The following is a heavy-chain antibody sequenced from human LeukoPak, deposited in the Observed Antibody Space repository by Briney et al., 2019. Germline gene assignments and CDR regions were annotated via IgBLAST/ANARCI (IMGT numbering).Heavy chain of an antibody. CDR3: ASPSGTYYSRFHY. Sequence: PSETLSLTCTVSGGSISSSNYYWGWIRQPSGKGLEWIGSIYYSGSTYYNPSLKSRVTISVDTSKNQFSLKLSSVTAADTAVYYCASPSGTYYSRFHYWGQGALVTVSS. CDR1: GGSISSSNYY. CDR2: IYYSGST. D-gene: IGHD1-26*01. J-gene: IGHJ4*02. V-gene: IGHV4-39*01.